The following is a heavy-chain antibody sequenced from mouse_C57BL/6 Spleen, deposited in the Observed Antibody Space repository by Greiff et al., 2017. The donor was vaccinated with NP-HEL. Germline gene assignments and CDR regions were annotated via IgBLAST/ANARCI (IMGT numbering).Heavy chain of an antibody. CDR3: ARPTVVATRYFDV. CDR1: GYTFTSYW. V-gene: IGHV1-69*01. J-gene: IGHJ1*03. CDR2: IDPSDSYT. Sequence: VQLQQPGAELVMPGASVKLSCKASGYTFTSYWMHWVKQRPGQGLEWIGEIDPSDSYTNYNQKFKGKSTLTVDKSSSTAYMQLSSLTSEDSAVYYCARPTVVATRYFDVWGTGTTVTVSS. D-gene: IGHD1-1*01.